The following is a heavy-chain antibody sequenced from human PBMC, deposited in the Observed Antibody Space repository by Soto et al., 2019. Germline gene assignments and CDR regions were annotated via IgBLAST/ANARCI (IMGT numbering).Heavy chain of an antibody. Sequence: QVQLQESGPGLVKPSQTLSLTCTVSGGSISSGNYYWSWVRQHPGKGLEWIGYIYYSGSTFYNPSLTSRVTLSVDTSKNQFSLKLSSVTAADTAVYYCARDRGDGYTPYSYYGMDVWGQGTTVTVSS. CDR3: ARDRGDGYTPYSYYGMDV. CDR1: GGSISSGNYY. CDR2: IYYSGST. D-gene: IGHD3-10*01. J-gene: IGHJ6*02. V-gene: IGHV4-31*03.